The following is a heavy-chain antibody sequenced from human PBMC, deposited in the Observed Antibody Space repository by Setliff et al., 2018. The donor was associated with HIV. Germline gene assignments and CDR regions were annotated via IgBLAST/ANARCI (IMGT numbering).Heavy chain of an antibody. Sequence: PWETLSLTCDVSGDSFTTTSHSWAWLRQPAGRGLEWIGHVYSRGNTDYNPSLASRVSILMSTSEIQFSLRLTSVTAADTAVYYCASEARTRSTYYYSMDVWGKGTTVTVSS. D-gene: IGHD2-2*01. V-gene: IGHV4-61*09. J-gene: IGHJ6*03. CDR1: GDSFTTTSHS. CDR3: ASEARTRSTYYYSMDV. CDR2: VYSRGNT.